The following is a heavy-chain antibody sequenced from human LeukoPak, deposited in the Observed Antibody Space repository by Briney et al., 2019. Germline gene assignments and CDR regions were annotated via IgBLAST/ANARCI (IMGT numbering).Heavy chain of an antibody. D-gene: IGHD3-10*01. CDR3: ARDMTMVRGVIYYFDY. J-gene: IGHJ4*02. CDR2: IRYDGSNK. CDR1: GFTFSSYG. Sequence: GGSLRLSCAASGFTFSSYGMHWVRQAPGKGLEWVAFIRYDGSNKYYADSVKGRFTISRDNSKNTLYLQMNSLRAEDTAVYYCARDMTMVRGVIYYFDYWGQGTLVTISS. V-gene: IGHV3-30*02.